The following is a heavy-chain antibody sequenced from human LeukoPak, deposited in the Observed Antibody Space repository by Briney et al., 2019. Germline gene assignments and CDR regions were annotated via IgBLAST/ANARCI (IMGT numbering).Heavy chain of an antibody. CDR3: ARLFDY. J-gene: IGHJ4*02. V-gene: IGHV4-34*01. CDR2: INHSGST. Sequence: SQTLSLTCAVYGGSFSGYYWSWIRHPPRKGLEWIGEINHSGSTNYNPSLKSRVTISVDTSKNQFSLKLSSVTAADTAVYYCARLFDYWGQGTLVTVSS. CDR1: GGSFSGYY.